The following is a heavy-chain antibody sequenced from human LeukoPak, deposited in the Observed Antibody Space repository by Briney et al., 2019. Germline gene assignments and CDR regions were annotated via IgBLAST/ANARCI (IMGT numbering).Heavy chain of an antibody. Sequence: GASVKVSCKASGYTFTSYDINWARQATGQGLEWMGWMNPNSGNTGYAQKFQGRVTMTRNTSISTAYMELSSLRSEDTAVYYCARYCSGGSCYSLSLDYWGQGTLVTVSS. V-gene: IGHV1-8*01. J-gene: IGHJ4*02. CDR2: MNPNSGNT. CDR1: GYTFTSYD. D-gene: IGHD2-15*01. CDR3: ARYCSGGSCYSLSLDY.